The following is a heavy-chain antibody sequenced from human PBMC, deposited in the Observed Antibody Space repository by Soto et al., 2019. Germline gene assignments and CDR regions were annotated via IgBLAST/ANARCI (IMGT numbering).Heavy chain of an antibody. CDR2: IWYDGSNK. V-gene: IGHV3-33*01. D-gene: IGHD5-12*01. J-gene: IGHJ4*02. CDR1: GFTFSTYG. Sequence: PGGSLRLSCAASGFTFSTYGMQWVRQAPGKGLEWVAVIWYDGSNKYYADSVKGRFTISRDNSKNTLYLQMNSLRAEDTAVYYCASYISGYHWGYLDYWGQGTLVTVSS. CDR3: ASYISGYHWGYLDY.